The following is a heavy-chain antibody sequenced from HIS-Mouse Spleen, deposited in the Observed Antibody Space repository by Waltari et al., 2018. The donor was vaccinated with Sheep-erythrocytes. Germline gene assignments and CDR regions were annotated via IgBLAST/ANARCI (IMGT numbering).Heavy chain of an antibody. J-gene: IGHJ4*02. CDR3: ARVGSGATFDY. Sequence: SSYSMNRVRQAPGKGLEWVSSISSSSRYIYYADSVKGRFTISRATEKNAVHMQRNRLGAEDTAVYYWARVGSGATFDYWGQGTLVTVSS. D-gene: IGHD3-10*01. V-gene: IGHV3-21*01. CDR1: SSYS. CDR2: ISSSSRYI.